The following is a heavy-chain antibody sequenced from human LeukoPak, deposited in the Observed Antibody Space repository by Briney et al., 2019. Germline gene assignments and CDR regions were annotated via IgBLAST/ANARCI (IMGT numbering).Heavy chain of an antibody. V-gene: IGHV3-21*01. CDR3: AREFEGSASGAGY. D-gene: IGHD3-16*01. CDR1: GFTFSRYS. CDR2: MSVSSGLI. Sequence: PGGSLRLSCAASGFTFSRYSMNWVRQAPGKGLGWVSSMSVSSGLIYYADSVKGRFTVSRDNAKDSLYLQMNSLRADDTAVYYCAREFEGSASGAGYWGRGTLVTVSS. J-gene: IGHJ4*02.